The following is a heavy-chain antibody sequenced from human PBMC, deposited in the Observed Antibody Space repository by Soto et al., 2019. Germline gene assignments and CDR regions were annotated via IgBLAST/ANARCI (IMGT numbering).Heavy chain of an antibody. J-gene: IGHJ4*02. Sequence: AASGFTFSSYAMSWVRQAPGKGLEWVSAISGSGGSTYYADSVKGRFTISRDNSKNTLYLQMNSLRAEDTAVYYCAKSITMIVVVIVYYFDYWGQGTLVTVSS. V-gene: IGHV3-23*01. CDR3: AKSITMIVVVIVYYFDY. D-gene: IGHD3-22*01. CDR1: GFTFSSYA. CDR2: ISGSGGST.